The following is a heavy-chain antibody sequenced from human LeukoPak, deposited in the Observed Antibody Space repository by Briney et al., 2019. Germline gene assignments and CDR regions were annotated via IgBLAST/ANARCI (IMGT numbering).Heavy chain of an antibody. J-gene: IGHJ4*02. CDR1: GYSMNNYY. Sequence: SETLSLTCTVSGYSMNNYYWTWMLQPAGKELEWIGRIYISGNTMYNPSLQSRVTMSLDTSKNHFSLKLRSVTAADTAVYFCARGGVLHTYFDYWGQGTLVSVSS. D-gene: IGHD3-16*01. CDR2: IYISGNT. CDR3: ARGGVLHTYFDY. V-gene: IGHV4-4*07.